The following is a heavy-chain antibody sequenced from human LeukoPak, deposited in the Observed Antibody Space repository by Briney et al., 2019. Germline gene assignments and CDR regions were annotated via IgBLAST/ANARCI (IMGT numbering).Heavy chain of an antibody. J-gene: IGHJ3*02. CDR1: GFTLSDYN. CDR3: AKPRQYSGNIEAFDI. Sequence: GGSLRLSCAASGFTLSDYNMNWIRQAPGKGLEWISYISHSGRTIYDADSVKGRFTISRDNAKNSLYLQMNSLRAEDTAVYYCAKPRQYSGNIEAFDIWGQGTMVTVSS. V-gene: IGHV3-11*01. CDR2: ISHSGRTI. D-gene: IGHD1/OR15-1a*01.